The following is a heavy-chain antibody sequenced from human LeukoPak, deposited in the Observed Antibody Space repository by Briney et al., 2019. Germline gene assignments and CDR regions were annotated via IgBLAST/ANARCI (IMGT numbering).Heavy chain of an antibody. V-gene: IGHV4-59*12. J-gene: IGHJ5*02. CDR1: GGSISSYY. D-gene: IGHD3-10*01. Sequence: SETLSLTCTVSGGSISSYYWSWIRQPPGKGLEWIGYIYYSGSTNYNPSLKSRVTMSVDTSKNQFSLKLSSVTAADTAVYYCARSGSYYKFDPWGQETLVTVSS. CDR3: ARSGSYYKFDP. CDR2: IYYSGST.